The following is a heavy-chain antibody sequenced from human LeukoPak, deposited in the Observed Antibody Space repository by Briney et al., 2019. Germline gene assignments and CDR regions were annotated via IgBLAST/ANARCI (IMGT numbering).Heavy chain of an antibody. V-gene: IGHV4-59*08. CDR3: ARLRIEQQLDAFDI. CDR2: IYYSGST. J-gene: IGHJ3*02. Sequence: SETLSLTCTVSGGSISSYYWSWIRQPPGKGLEWIGYIYYSGSTNYNPSLKSRVTISVDTSKNQFSLKLSSVTAPDTAVYYCARLRIEQQLDAFDIWGQGTMVTVSS. CDR1: GGSISSYY. D-gene: IGHD6-13*01.